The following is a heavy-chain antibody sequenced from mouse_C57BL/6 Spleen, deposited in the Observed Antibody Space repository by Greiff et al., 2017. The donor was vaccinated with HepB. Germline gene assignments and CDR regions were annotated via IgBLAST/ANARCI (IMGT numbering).Heavy chain of an antibody. V-gene: IGHV1-42*01. Sequence: EVQLQQSGPELVKPGASVKISCKASGYSFTGYYMNWVKQSPEKSLEWIGEINPSTGGTTYNQKFKAKATLTVDKSSSTAYMQLKSLTSEDSAVYYCARSPNWGGFAYWGQGTLVTVSA. D-gene: IGHD4-1*01. CDR1: GYSFTGYY. CDR3: ARSPNWGGFAY. CDR2: INPSTGGT. J-gene: IGHJ3*01.